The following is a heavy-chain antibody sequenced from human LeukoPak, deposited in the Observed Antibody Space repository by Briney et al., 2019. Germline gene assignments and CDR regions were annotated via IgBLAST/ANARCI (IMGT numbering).Heavy chain of an antibody. Sequence: GRSLRLSCATSGFTFNNYGLHWVRQAPGKGLEWVAVVYSDETNQYHADSVRGRFTISRDTSTKTLYLHMNSLRVDDTAVYYCAGGLPFYYSMSVWGKGTTVTVSS. CDR2: VYSDETNQ. CDR3: AGGLPFYYSMSV. V-gene: IGHV3-33*01. CDR1: GFTFNNYG. D-gene: IGHD3-16*01. J-gene: IGHJ6*04.